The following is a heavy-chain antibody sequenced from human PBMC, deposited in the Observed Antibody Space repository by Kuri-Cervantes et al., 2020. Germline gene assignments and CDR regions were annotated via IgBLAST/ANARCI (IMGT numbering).Heavy chain of an antibody. D-gene: IGHD2-21*02. J-gene: IGHJ4*02. CDR1: GFTFDDYA. Sequence: GESLKISCAASGFTFDDYAMHWVRQAPGKGLEWVGRIKSKTDGGTTDYAAPVKGRFTISRDDSKNTLYLQMNSLKTEDTAVYYCTTDKHIVVVTATLFDYWGQGTLVTVSS. CDR3: TTDKHIVVVTATLFDY. CDR2: IKSKTDGGTT. V-gene: IGHV3-15*07.